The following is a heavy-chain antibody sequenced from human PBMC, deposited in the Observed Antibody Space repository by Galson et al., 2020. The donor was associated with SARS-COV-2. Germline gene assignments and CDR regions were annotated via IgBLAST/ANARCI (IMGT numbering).Heavy chain of an antibody. V-gene: IGHV1-69*06. CDR2: IIPIFGTA. D-gene: IGHD3-22*01. CDR1: GGTFSSYA. J-gene: IGHJ4*02. Sequence: ASVKVSCKASGGTFSSYAISWVRQAPGQGLEWMGRIIPIFGTANYAQKFQGRVTITAEKSTSTAYMELSSLRSEDTAVYYCARTPYYYDSSGYYNDYWGQGTLVTVSS. CDR3: ARTPYYYDSSGYYNDY.